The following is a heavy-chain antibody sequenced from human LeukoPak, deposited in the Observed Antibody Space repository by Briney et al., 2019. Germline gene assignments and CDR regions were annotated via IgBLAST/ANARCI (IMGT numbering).Heavy chain of an antibody. D-gene: IGHD6-13*01. J-gene: IGHJ4*02. CDR1: GGTFSSYA. V-gene: IGHV1-69*05. CDR2: IIPIFGTA. Sequence: ASVKVSCKASGGTFSSYAISWVRQAPGQGLEWMGRIIPIFGTANYAQKFQGRVTITTDESTSTVYMELSSLRSEDTAVYYCARVQQLALDYWGQGTLVTVSS. CDR3: ARVQQLALDY.